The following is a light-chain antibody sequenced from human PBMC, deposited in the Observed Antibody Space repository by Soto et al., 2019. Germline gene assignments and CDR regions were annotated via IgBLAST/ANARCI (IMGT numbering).Light chain of an antibody. CDR1: QSVNTY. CDR3: QQRSNWPPLT. J-gene: IGKJ4*01. V-gene: IGKV3-11*01. CDR2: DAS. Sequence: EIVMTQSPATLSLSPGERATLSCRASQSVNTYLAWYQQKPGQAPRLLIYDASNRAAGIPARFSGSGSGTDFTLIISSLEPEDFAVYYCQQRSNWPPLTFGGGTKVDIK.